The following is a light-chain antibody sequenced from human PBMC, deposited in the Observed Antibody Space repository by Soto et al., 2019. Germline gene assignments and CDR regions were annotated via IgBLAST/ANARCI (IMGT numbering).Light chain of an antibody. CDR3: QQYGSSPTT. V-gene: IGKV3-20*01. CDR1: QSVSSTY. J-gene: IGKJ1*01. Sequence: EIVLTQSPGTLSLSPGERATLSCRASQSVSSTYLAWYQQKPGQAPRLLIYGASSRATGIPDKFSGSGSGTDFTLTISRREPEDFAVYYCQQYGSSPTTFGQGTKVDIK. CDR2: GAS.